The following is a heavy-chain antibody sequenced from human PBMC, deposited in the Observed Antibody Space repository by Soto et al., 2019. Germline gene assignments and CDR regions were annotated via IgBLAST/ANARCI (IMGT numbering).Heavy chain of an antibody. D-gene: IGHD6-13*01. J-gene: IGHJ6*02. CDR2: ISSSSSYI. V-gene: IGHV3-21*01. CDR1: GFTFSSYS. CDR3: ARWQHRDYYYYGMDV. Sequence: GGSLRLSCAASGFTFSSYSMNWVRQAPGKGLEWVSSISSSSSYIYYADSVKGRFTISRDNAKNSLYLQMNSLRAEDTAVYYCARWQHRDYYYYGMDVWGQGXTVTVSS.